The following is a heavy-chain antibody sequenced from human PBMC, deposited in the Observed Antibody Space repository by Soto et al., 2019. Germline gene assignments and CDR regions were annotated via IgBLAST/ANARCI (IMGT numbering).Heavy chain of an antibody. D-gene: IGHD6-13*01. Sequence: SETLSLTCTVSGGSISSCGYYWSWIRQHPGKGLEWIGYIYYSGSTYYNPSLKSRVTISVDTSKNQFSLKLSSVTAADTAVYYCARSFGVGAAGPFDYWGQGTLVTVSS. CDR1: GGSISSCGYY. V-gene: IGHV4-31*03. CDR2: IYYSGST. J-gene: IGHJ4*02. CDR3: ARSFGVGAAGPFDY.